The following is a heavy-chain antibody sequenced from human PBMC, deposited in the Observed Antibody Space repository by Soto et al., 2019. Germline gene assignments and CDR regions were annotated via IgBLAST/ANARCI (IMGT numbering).Heavy chain of an antibody. CDR2: ISAYNGNT. Sequence: QVQLVQSGAEVKKPGASVKVSCKASGYTFTSYGISWVRQAPGQGLEWMGWISAYNGNTNYAQKLQGRVTMTTDTSTSTAYRELRSLRSDDTAVYYCASGGGGSCFRPGCYYYGMDVWGQGTTVTVSS. CDR3: ASGGGGSCFRPGCYYYGMDV. V-gene: IGHV1-18*01. D-gene: IGHD2-15*01. J-gene: IGHJ6*02. CDR1: GYTFTSYG.